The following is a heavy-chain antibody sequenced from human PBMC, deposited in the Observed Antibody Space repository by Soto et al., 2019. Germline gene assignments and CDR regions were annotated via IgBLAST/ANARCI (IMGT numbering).Heavy chain of an antibody. Sequence: QITLKESGPTLVKPTQTLTLTCTFSGFALSTSGVGVGWIRQPPGKPLEWLALIYWYDDKRYSPSLKSRLTISNDPSKNQVVHTMTNMVPVETATYYCAHPFDSRGYPDVWGQGTLVTVSS. J-gene: IGHJ4*01. D-gene: IGHD3-22*01. V-gene: IGHV2-5*01. CDR1: GFALSTSGVG. CDR2: IYWYDDK. CDR3: AHPFDSRGYPDV.